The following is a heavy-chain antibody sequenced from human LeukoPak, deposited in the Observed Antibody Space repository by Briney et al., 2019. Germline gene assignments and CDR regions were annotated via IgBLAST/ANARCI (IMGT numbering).Heavy chain of an antibody. V-gene: IGHV4-30-4*01. CDR2: IYYNGNT. D-gene: IGHD2-8*01. Sequence: PSQTLSLTCTVSGVSIRSDDYYWSWIRQPPGKGLEWIGYIYYNGNTYYNPSLKSRLSMSVDTSKNQISLRLRSVTAADTAVYYCARAAGVGSCFFLTNYYMDVWGKGTPVTVSS. J-gene: IGHJ6*03. CDR3: ARAAGVGSCFFLTNYYMDV. CDR1: GVSIRSDDYY.